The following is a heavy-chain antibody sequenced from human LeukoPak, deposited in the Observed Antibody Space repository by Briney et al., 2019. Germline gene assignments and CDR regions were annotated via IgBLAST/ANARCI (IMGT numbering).Heavy chain of an antibody. CDR2: ISTTGGTT. Sequence: GGSLRLSCAASGFTFSTYAMSWVRQAPGKGLEWVSAISTTGGTTYYADSVGGRFTISRDNSRNTLYLQMNSLRAEDTAVYYCAKPYQLLVNWFDPWGQGTLVTVSS. CDR1: GFTFSTYA. CDR3: AKPYQLLVNWFDP. V-gene: IGHV3-23*01. J-gene: IGHJ5*02. D-gene: IGHD2-2*01.